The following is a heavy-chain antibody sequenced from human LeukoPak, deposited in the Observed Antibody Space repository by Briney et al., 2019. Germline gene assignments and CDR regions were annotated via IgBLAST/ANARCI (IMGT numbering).Heavy chain of an antibody. D-gene: IGHD3-22*01. CDR3: AKRGVVIRVILVGFHKEAYYFDS. V-gene: IGHV3-23*01. J-gene: IGHJ4*02. Sequence: GGSLRLSCAVSGITLSNYGMSWVRQAPGRGLEWVAGISGSGGGTNYADSVKGRFTISRVNPKNTLYLQMNSLRAEDTAVYFCAKRGVVIRVILVGFHKEAYYFDSWGQGALVTVSS. CDR1: GITLSNYG. CDR2: ISGSGGGT.